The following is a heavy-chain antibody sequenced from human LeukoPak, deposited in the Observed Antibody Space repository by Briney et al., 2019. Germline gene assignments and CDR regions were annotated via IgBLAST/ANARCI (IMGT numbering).Heavy chain of an antibody. V-gene: IGHV3-30*02. D-gene: IGHD1-26*01. CDR2: IRYDGSNK. J-gene: IGHJ4*02. Sequence: LPGGSLRLSCAASGFTFSSYGMHWVRQAPGKGLEWVAFIRYDGSNKYYADSVKGRFTISRDNSKNTLYLQMNSLRGEDTAVYYCAKDGQKWELLGGIDYWGQGTLVTVSS. CDR1: GFTFSSYG. CDR3: AKDGQKWELLGGIDY.